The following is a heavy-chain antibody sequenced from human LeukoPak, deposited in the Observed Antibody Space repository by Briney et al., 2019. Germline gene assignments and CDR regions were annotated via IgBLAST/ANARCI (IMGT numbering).Heavy chain of an antibody. V-gene: IGHV4-30-4*08. D-gene: IGHD3-22*01. CDR3: ARVVVERGYYYYYMDV. CDR2: IYYSGST. J-gene: IGHJ6*03. CDR1: GGSISSYY. Sequence: SETLSLTCTVSGGSISSYYWSWLRQPPGKGLEWIGYIYYSGSTYYNPSLKSRVTISVDTSKNQFSLKLSSVTAADTAVYYCARVVVERGYYYYYMDVWGKGTTVTVSS.